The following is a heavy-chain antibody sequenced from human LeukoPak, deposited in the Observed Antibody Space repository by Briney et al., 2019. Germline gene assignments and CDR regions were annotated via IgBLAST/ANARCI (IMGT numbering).Heavy chain of an antibody. J-gene: IGHJ4*02. D-gene: IGHD3-3*01. CDR1: GYTFTGYY. CDR2: INPNSGGT. Sequence: SVKVSCKASGYTFTGYYMHWVRQAPGQGLEWMGWINPNSGGTNYAQKFQGRVTMTRDTSISTAYMELSRLRSDDTAVYYCARAPSILRFLEWFTDYWGQGTLVTVSS. CDR3: ARAPSILRFLEWFTDY. V-gene: IGHV1-2*02.